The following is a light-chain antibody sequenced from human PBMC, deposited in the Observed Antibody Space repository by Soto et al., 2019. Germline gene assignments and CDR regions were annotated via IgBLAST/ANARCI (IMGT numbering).Light chain of an antibody. CDR2: YDS. CDR1: NIGSKS. Sequence: SYELTQPPSVSVAPGKTARITCGGNNIGSKSVHWYQQKPGQAPVLVIYYDSDRPSGIPERFSGSNSGNTATLTISRVEAGDEADYYCQVWDSSSDNPYVFGSGNKLTVL. J-gene: IGLJ1*01. V-gene: IGLV3-21*04. CDR3: QVWDSSSDNPYV.